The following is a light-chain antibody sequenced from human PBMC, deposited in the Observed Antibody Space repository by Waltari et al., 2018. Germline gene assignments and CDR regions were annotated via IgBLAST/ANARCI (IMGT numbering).Light chain of an antibody. Sequence: SYELTQPPSVSVSPGQTARITCSGDELPRQNAYWYPQTSRQAHVVVIYKDKERPSGIPERFSGSSSGTTVSLTISGVLAEDEADYYCQSLDRSGTVIFGGGTTLTVL. V-gene: IGLV3-25*03. CDR3: QSLDRSGTVI. CDR2: KDK. CDR1: ELPRQN. J-gene: IGLJ2*01.